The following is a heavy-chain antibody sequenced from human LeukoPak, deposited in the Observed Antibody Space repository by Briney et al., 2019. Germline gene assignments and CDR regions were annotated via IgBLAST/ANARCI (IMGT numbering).Heavy chain of an antibody. D-gene: IGHD2-21*02. CDR3: ARDQGGDCYPPCPDAFDI. V-gene: IGHV1-69*01. Sequence: SVKVSCKASGGTFSSYAISWVRQAPGQALEWMGGIIPIIGTANYAQKFQGRVTITADESTSTAYMELSSLRSEDTAVYYCARDQGGDCYPPCPDAFDIWGQGTMVTVSS. CDR2: IIPIIGTA. J-gene: IGHJ3*02. CDR1: GGTFSSYA.